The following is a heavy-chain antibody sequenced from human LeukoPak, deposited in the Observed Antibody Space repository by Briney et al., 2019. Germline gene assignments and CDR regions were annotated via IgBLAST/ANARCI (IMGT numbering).Heavy chain of an antibody. D-gene: IGHD6-19*01. CDR2: INHSGST. CDR3: VSRMVAVTPGGFDY. J-gene: IGHJ4*02. Sequence: PSETLSLTCAVYGGSFSGYYWSWIRQPPGKGLEWIGEINHSGSTNYNPSLKGRVTISVDTSKNHFSLKLNSVTAADTAVYYCVSRMVAVTPGGFDYWGQGTLVTVSS. CDR1: GGSFSGYY. V-gene: IGHV4-34*01.